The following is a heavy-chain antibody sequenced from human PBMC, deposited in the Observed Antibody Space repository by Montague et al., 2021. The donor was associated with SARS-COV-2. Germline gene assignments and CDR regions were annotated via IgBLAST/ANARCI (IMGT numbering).Heavy chain of an antibody. CDR3: IREVACSDS. CDR1: GGSISSGSYY. V-gene: IGHV4-39*03. D-gene: IGHD3-3*02. CDR2: IYDSGIT. J-gene: IGHJ4*02. Sequence: SETLSLTCTVSGGSISSGSYYWSWIRQPPGKGLEWIGRIYDSGITYYNPSLKSRVTISLDTSKNQFSLRLSSVTAADTALYYCIREVACSDSWGQGTLVTVSS.